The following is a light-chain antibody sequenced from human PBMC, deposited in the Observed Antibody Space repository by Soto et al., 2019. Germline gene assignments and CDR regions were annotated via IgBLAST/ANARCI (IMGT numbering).Light chain of an antibody. CDR1: QSVSGW. Sequence: DIQMTQSPSTLSASVGDRVAIICRASQSVSGWLAWYQQKPGKVPKLLIYQASTLEDGVPSRFSGSGSGTEFTLTISSLQPDDSATYYCQHYNDYSYTFGPGTNLEIK. J-gene: IGKJ2*01. V-gene: IGKV1-5*03. CDR3: QHYNDYSYT. CDR2: QAS.